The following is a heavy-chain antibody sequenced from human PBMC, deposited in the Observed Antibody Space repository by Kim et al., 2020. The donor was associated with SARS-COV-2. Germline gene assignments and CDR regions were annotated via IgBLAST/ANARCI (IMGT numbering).Heavy chain of an antibody. CDR1: GGTFSSYA. CDR2: IIPILGIA. V-gene: IGHV1-69*04. CDR3: ARDRIVVVVAATGLDY. Sequence: SVKVSCKASGGTFSSYAISWVRQAPGQGLEWMGRIIPILGIANYAQKFQGRVTITADKSTSTAYMELSSLRSEDTAVYYCARDRIVVVVAATGLDYWGQGTLVTVSS. J-gene: IGHJ4*02. D-gene: IGHD2-15*01.